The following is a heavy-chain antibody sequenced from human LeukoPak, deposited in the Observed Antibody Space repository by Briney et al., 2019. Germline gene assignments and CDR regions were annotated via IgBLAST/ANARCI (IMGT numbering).Heavy chain of an antibody. D-gene: IGHD4/OR15-4a*01. Sequence: SETLSLTCTVSGGSISSDYWSWIRQPPGKGLEWIGYIYYSGSTNYNPSLESRVTISVDTSKNQFSLKLSSVTAADTAVYYCARLASLSTIAHRGRTWVDPWGQGTLVTVS. J-gene: IGHJ5*02. CDR3: ARLASLSTIAHRGRTWVDP. CDR2: IYYSGST. CDR1: GGSISSDY. V-gene: IGHV4-59*01.